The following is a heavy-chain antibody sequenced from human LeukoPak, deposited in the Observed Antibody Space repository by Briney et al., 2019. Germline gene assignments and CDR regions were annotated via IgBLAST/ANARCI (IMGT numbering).Heavy chain of an antibody. CDR3: AKVARGCSGGSCYYFDY. J-gene: IGHJ4*02. V-gene: IGHV3-30*18. CDR2: ISYDGSNK. D-gene: IGHD2-15*01. Sequence: QAGRSLRLSCAASGFTFSSYGMHWVRQAPGKGLEWVAVISYDGSNKYYADSVKGRFTISRDNSKNTLYLQMNSLRAEDTAVYYCAKVARGCSGGSCYYFDYWGQGTLVTVSS. CDR1: GFTFSSYG.